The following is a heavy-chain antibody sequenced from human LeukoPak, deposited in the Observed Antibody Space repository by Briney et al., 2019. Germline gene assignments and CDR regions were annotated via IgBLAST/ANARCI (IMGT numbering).Heavy chain of an antibody. CDR3: AREDCSSTSCYPDAFDI. V-gene: IGHV3-21*01. D-gene: IGHD2-2*01. CDR2: ISSSSSYI. Sequence: GRSLRLSCAASGFTFSSYSMNWVRQAPGKGLEWVSSISSSSSYIYYADSVKGRFTISRDNAKNSLYLQMNSLRAEDTAVYYCAREDCSSTSCYPDAFDIWGQGTMVTVSS. CDR1: GFTFSSYS. J-gene: IGHJ3*02.